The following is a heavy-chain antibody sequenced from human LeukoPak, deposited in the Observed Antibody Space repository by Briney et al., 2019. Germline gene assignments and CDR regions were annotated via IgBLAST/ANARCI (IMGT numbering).Heavy chain of an antibody. Sequence: GGSLRLSCAASGFTFSSYSMSWVRQAPGKGLEGVSVISDTGANAYYADSVKGGFTISRDNSKNTLHLQMNSLRVEDTAIYYCAKDPRRFDDWGQGILVTVSS. CDR1: GFTFSSYS. CDR3: AKDPRRFDD. V-gene: IGHV3-23*01. CDR2: ISDTGANA. J-gene: IGHJ4*02.